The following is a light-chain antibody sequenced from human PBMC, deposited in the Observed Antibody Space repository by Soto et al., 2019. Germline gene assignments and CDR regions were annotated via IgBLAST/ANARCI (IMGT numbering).Light chain of an antibody. J-gene: IGKJ4*02. Sequence: EIVMTQSAATLSVSPGERATLSCRASQSVNTKLAWYQQKPGQAPRLLIYAASTRATGIPARFSGSGSGTEFTLTISSLQSEDFAVYYCQQCNNWPLTFGGGTKVEIK. CDR3: QQCNNWPLT. CDR2: AAS. CDR1: QSVNTK. V-gene: IGKV3-15*01.